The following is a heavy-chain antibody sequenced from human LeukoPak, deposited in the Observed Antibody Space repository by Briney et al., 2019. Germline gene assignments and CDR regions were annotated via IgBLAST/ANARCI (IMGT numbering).Heavy chain of an antibody. CDR2: IIPILGIA. V-gene: IGHV1-69*04. Sequence: GASVKVSCNASGGTFSSYAISWVRQAPGQGLEWMGRIIPILGIANYAQKFQGRVTITADKSTSTAYMELSSLRSEDTAVYYCARAYYYGSGSNQIDYWGQGTLVTVSS. CDR3: ARAYYYGSGSNQIDY. CDR1: GGTFSSYA. D-gene: IGHD3-10*01. J-gene: IGHJ4*02.